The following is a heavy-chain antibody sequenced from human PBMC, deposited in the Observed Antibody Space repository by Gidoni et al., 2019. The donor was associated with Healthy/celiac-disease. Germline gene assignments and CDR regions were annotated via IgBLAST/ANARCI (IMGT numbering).Heavy chain of an antibody. CDR2: IYHSGST. D-gene: IGHD1-1*01. CDR1: GGSISSSNW. V-gene: IGHV4-4*02. Sequence: QVQLQESGPGLVKPSGTLSLTCAVSGGSISSSNWWRVVRQPPGKGLEWIGEIYHSGSTNYNPSLKRRVTISVDKSKNQFSLKLSSVTAADTAVYYCARGRGAGGPSKPNYNNWGQGTLVTVSS. J-gene: IGHJ4*02. CDR3: ARGRGAGGPSKPNYNN.